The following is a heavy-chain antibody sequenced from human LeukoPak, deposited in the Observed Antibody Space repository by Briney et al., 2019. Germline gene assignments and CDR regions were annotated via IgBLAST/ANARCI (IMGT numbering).Heavy chain of an antibody. CDR1: GFTFSSYA. V-gene: IGHV3-30-3*01. CDR2: ISYDGSNK. J-gene: IGHJ4*02. D-gene: IGHD3-10*01. CDR3: ARDGATGNYFDY. Sequence: GGSLRLSCAASGFTFSSYAMHWVRQAPGKGLEWVAVISYDGSNKHYADSVKGRFTISRDNSKNTLYLQMNSLRAEDTAVYYCARDGATGNYFDYWGQGTLVTVSS.